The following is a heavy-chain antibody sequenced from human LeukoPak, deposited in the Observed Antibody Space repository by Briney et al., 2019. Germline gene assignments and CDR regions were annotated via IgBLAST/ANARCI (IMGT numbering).Heavy chain of an antibody. J-gene: IGHJ4*02. D-gene: IGHD5-24*01. V-gene: IGHV4-34*01. CDR3: ARGAARRDGYK. CDR1: GGSFTGYY. CDR2: INHSGST. Sequence: SETLSLTCAVYGGSFTGYYWSWIRQPPGKGLEWIGEINHSGSTNYNPSLKSRVTISVDTSKNQFSLKLTSVTAADIAVYYCARGAARRDGYKWGQGTQVTVSS.